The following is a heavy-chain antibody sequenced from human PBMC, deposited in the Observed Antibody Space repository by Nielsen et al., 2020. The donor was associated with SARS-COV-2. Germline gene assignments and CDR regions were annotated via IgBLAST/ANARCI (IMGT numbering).Heavy chain of an antibody. CDR3: AAGIYSSSSMGYYYYYMDV. D-gene: IGHD6-6*01. Sequence: SAKVSCKASGFTFTSSAVQWVRQARGQRLEWIGWIVVGSGNTNYAQKFQERVTITWDMSTSTAYMELSSLRSEDTAVYYCAAGIYSSSSMGYYYYYMDVWGKGTTVTVSS. V-gene: IGHV1-58*01. CDR1: GFTFTSSA. CDR2: IVVGSGNT. J-gene: IGHJ6*03.